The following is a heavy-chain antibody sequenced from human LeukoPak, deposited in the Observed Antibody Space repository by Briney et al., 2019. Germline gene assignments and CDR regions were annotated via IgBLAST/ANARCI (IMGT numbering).Heavy chain of an antibody. J-gene: IGHJ4*02. CDR3: ARDQTQIWFGEGLWYFDY. D-gene: IGHD3-10*01. CDR2: ISPYNGNT. CDR1: GYTFTGYY. V-gene: IGHV1-18*04. Sequence: GSVKVSCKASGYTFTGYYMHWVRQAPGQGLEWMGWISPYNGNTKYAQKVQGRVTMTTDTSTSTAYMERRSLRSDDTAVYYCARDQTQIWFGEGLWYFDYWGQGTLVTVPS.